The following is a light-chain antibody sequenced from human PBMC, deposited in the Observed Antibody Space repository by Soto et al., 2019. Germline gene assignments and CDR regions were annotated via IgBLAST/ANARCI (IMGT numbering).Light chain of an antibody. CDR2: DVS. Sequence: QSALTQPRSVSGSPGHSVTISCTGTSSDVGGYSYVSWYQQHPSKAPQLMISDVSKRPSGVPDRFSGSNFGNTASLTISGLQAEDEADYYCCSYAGAFTYVFGSGTKLTVL. J-gene: IGLJ1*01. CDR3: CSYAGAFTYV. CDR1: SSDVGGYSY. V-gene: IGLV2-11*01.